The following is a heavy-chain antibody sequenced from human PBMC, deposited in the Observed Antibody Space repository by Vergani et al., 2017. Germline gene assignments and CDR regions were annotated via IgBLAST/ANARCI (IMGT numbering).Heavy chain of an antibody. D-gene: IGHD2-21*01. Sequence: EVMLVQSGAEVKKPGESLKISCKYSESRFISNEIAWVRQMSGKGLQWMWNINPIDSKIAYSPSFQGQAIMSLDKSITTAYLQWRSLKASDTAIYYCTRHVPCGDGACLHFDHWGQGTQVTVSS. CDR1: ESRFISNE. CDR2: INPIDSKI. J-gene: IGHJ4*02. CDR3: TRHVPCGDGACLHFDH. V-gene: IGHV5-51*01.